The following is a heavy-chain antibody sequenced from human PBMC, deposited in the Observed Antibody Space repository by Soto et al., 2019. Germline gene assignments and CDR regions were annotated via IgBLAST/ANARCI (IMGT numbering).Heavy chain of an antibody. V-gene: IGHV4-59*01. CDR1: GGSISSYY. CDR2: IYYSGST. J-gene: IGHJ1*01. CDR3: AREQVDGSGSYPH. D-gene: IGHD3-10*01. Sequence: QVQLQESGPGLVKPSETLSLTCTVSGGSISSYYWSWIRQPPGKGLEWIGYIYYSGSTNYNPSLKSRVTISVGTSKTQFSLKLSSVTAADTAVYYCAREQVDGSGSYPHWGQGTLVTVSS.